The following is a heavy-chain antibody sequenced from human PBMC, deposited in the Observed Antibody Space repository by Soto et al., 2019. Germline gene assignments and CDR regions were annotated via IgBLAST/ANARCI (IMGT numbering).Heavy chain of an antibody. Sequence: QVQLQESGPGLVKPSQTLSLTCTVSGGSISSGDYYWSWIRQPPGKGLEWIGYIYYSGSTYYNPSPKGRVNITVDTAKNPFPPELSSVDAAGHGVYFWAKKQKANPQHWGQGTLVTVSS. J-gene: IGHJ1*01. CDR2: IYYSGST. CDR3: AKKQKANPQH. V-gene: IGHV4-30-4*01. CDR1: GGSISSGDYY.